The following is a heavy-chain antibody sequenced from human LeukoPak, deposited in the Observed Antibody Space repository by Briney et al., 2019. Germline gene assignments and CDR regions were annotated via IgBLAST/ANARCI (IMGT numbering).Heavy chain of an antibody. J-gene: IGHJ5*02. CDR2: ISVGSRYI. CDR1: GCTFDSYS. Sequence: GGSLRLSCAASGCTFDSYSMNWVRQAPGKGLEWVSSISVGSRYIFYADSVKGRFTISRDNAKNSLYLHMNSLRAEDTAVYYCARDSRHHRFLYWDWFDPWGQGTLVTVSS. CDR3: ARDSRHHRFLYWDWFDP. V-gene: IGHV3-21*06. D-gene: IGHD2/OR15-2a*01.